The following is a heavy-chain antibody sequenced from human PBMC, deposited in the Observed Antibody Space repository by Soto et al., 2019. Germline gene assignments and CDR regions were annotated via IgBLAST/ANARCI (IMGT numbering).Heavy chain of an antibody. CDR2: ISWNGNII. J-gene: IGHJ4*02. D-gene: IGHD2-21*01. CDR1: GFTFDDYA. CDR3: AKGGPDAFCGGARCYFDS. V-gene: IGHV3-9*01. Sequence: EVQLVESGGGLVQPGRSLRLSCAASGFTFDDYAMYWFRRLPGKGLEWVSSISWNGNIIGYEDTVKGPFTISRDNAKNSLYLQLNSLRPEDTALYYCAKGGPDAFCGGARCYFDSWGQGTLVTVSS.